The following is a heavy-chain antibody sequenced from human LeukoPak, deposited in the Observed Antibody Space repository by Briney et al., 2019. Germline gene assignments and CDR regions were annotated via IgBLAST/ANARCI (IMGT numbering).Heavy chain of an antibody. CDR2: IYHSGST. J-gene: IGHJ4*02. D-gene: IGHD3-10*01. Sequence: SSETLSLTCAVSGGSISSSNWWSWVRQPPGKGLEWIGEIYHSGSTNYNPSLKSRVTISVDKSKNQFSLKLSSVTAADTAVYYCARRGPLLWFGELSYFDYWGQGTLVTVSS. CDR3: ARRGPLLWFGELSYFDY. CDR1: GGSISSSNW. V-gene: IGHV4-4*02.